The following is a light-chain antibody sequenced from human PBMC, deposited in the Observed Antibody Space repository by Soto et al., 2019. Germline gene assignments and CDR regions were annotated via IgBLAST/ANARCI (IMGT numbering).Light chain of an antibody. J-gene: IGKJ1*01. Sequence: EIVMTQSPATLSVSPGERANHSCRASQRVSSNLAWYQQKPGQAPRLLIYGASTRATGIPARFSGSGSGTEFTLTISSLQSEDFAVYYCQQYNNWPPWTFGQGTKVDIK. V-gene: IGKV3-15*01. CDR3: QQYNNWPPWT. CDR2: GAS. CDR1: QRVSSN.